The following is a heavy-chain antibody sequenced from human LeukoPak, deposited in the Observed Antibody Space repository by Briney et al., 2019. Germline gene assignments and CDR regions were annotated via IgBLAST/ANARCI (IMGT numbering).Heavy chain of an antibody. D-gene: IGHD6-13*01. V-gene: IGHV4-59*01. J-gene: IGHJ4*02. CDR2: IYYSGST. Sequence: SETLSLTCTVSGGSISSYYWSWIRQPPGKGLEGMGYIYYSGSTNYNPSLKSRVTISVDTSKNQFSLKLSSVTAADTAVYYCAREYSSSWSDYWGQGTLVTVSS. CDR3: AREYSSSWSDY. CDR1: GGSISSYY.